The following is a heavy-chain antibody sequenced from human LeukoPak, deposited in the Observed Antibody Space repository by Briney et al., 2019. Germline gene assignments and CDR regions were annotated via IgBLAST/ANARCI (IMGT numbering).Heavy chain of an antibody. CDR2: IGGSGGST. J-gene: IGHJ4*02. V-gene: IGHV3-23*01. D-gene: IGHD6-19*01. CDR3: AKVRYSSGWYDFDY. Sequence: GGSLRLSCVASGFSFSSYAMNWVRQAPGKGLEWVSVIGGSGGSTSYADSVKGRFTISRDNSKNTLYLQMNSLRAEDTAVYFCAKVRYSSGWYDFDYWGQGTLVTVSS. CDR1: GFSFSSYA.